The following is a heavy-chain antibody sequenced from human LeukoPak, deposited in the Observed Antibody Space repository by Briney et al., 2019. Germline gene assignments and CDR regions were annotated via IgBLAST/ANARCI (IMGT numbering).Heavy chain of an antibody. D-gene: IGHD3-10*01. CDR1: GYTLTELS. CDR2: FDPEDGET. J-gene: IGHJ6*03. CDR3: ARGPKTYYGSGSSSNYYYYYYMDV. V-gene: IGHV1-24*01. Sequence: ASVKVSCKVSGYTLTELSMHWVRQAPGKGLEWMGGFDPEDGETIYAQKFQGRVTITADESTSTAYMELSSLRSEDTAVYYCARGPKTYYGSGSSSNYYYYYYMDVWGKGTTVTVSS.